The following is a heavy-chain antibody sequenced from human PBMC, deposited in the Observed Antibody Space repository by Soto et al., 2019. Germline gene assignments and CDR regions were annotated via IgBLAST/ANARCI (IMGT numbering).Heavy chain of an antibody. V-gene: IGHV3-72*01. Sequence: GGSLRLSCVASGFTLSDYYVDWVRQAPGKGLEWVGRTRDKPNSYTTEYAASVEGRFTISRDDSKNSLYLQLNSLNTEDTAVYYCGRGGYRHYSAYYYYALDVWGQGTTVTVS. CDR2: TRDKPNSYTT. J-gene: IGHJ6*02. CDR1: GFTLSDYY. D-gene: IGHD4-4*01. CDR3: GRGGYRHYSAYYYYALDV.